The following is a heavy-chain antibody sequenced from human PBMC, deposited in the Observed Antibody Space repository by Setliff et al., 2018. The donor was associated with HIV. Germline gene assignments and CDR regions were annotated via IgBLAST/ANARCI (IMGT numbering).Heavy chain of an antibody. D-gene: IGHD2-15*01. J-gene: IGHJ6*03. CDR1: GFTLSDHA. CDR3: ARDATRGGDMDV. V-gene: IGHV3-23*01. CDR2: ISGGGGKT. Sequence: GGSLRLSCAASGFTLSDHAMAWVRQAPGKGLECVSIISGGGGKTYYADSVKGRFTISRDNSNNRLYLQMNSLRAEDTAVYYCARDATRGGDMDVWAKGTTVTVSS.